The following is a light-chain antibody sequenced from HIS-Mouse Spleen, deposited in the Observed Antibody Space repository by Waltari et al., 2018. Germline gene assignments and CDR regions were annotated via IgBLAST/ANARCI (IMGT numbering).Light chain of an antibody. Sequence: DIQMTQSPSSLSASEGDRVTINCRASQSISSYLNWYQKKHGQAPKLQIYAESSLQRGVPSRFSGSGSGPDFTLTISSLQPEDFATYYCQQSYSTPRTFGQGTKVEIK. J-gene: IGKJ1*01. V-gene: IGKV1-39*01. CDR2: AES. CDR3: QQSYSTPRT. CDR1: QSISSY.